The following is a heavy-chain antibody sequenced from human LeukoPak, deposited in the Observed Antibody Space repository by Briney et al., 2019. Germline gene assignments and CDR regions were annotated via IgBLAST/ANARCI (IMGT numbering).Heavy chain of an antibody. J-gene: IGHJ4*02. CDR3: ARDPGYGLGVDYGDY. CDR2: IHRGGNT. CDR1: GFTVSGNY. V-gene: IGHV3-66*01. D-gene: IGHD3-10*01. Sequence: GGSLRLSCAASGFTVSGNYMSWIRQAPGKGLEWLSVIHRGGNTYYADSVKGRFTISRDSSKNTVFLQMDSLRAEDTSVYYCARDPGYGLGVDYGDYWGQGTLVTVSS.